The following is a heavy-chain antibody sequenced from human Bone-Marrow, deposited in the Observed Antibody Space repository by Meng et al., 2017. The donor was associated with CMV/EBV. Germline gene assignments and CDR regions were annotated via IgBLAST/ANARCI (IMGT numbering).Heavy chain of an antibody. J-gene: IGHJ3*02. CDR2: VVPLLGIA. V-gene: IGHV1-69*04. D-gene: IGHD2-2*01. Sequence: SVKVSCKASGGTFRAYTINWVRQVPGQGLEWMGRVVPLLGIANYAQKFQGRVTITADKSTTTAYMYLSSLRSEDTAVYYCARDMAFCSSTNFNAAAFDIWGQGTMVTVSS. CDR1: GGTFRAYT. CDR3: ARDMAFCSSTNFNAAAFDI.